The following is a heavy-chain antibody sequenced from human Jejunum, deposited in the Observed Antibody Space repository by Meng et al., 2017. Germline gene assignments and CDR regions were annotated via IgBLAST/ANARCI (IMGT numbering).Heavy chain of an antibody. CDR1: GFTFSWYW. J-gene: IGHJ4*02. CDR2: INTEGRTT. Sequence: GGSLRLSCAASGFTFSWYWMHWVRQAPGKGLVWVARINTEGRTTSYADSVRGRFTISRDNARNTLYLQMNSLRVEDTAVYYCARGGLESVDYWGQGTLVTVSS. V-gene: IGHV3-74*01. D-gene: IGHD1-1*01. CDR3: ARGGLESVDY.